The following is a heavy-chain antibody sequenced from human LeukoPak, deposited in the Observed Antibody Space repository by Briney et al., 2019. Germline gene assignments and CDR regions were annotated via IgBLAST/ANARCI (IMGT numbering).Heavy chain of an antibody. CDR3: APLGYCSGGTCYRPY. Sequence: SGTLSLTCAVSGGSISSSNWWSWVRQPPGKGLEWIGEIYHSGSTNYNPSLKSRVAISVDKSKNQFSLKLSSVTAADTAVYYCAPLGYCSGGTCYRPYWGQGTLVTVSS. J-gene: IGHJ4*02. CDR2: IYHSGST. CDR1: GGSISSSNW. D-gene: IGHD2-15*01. V-gene: IGHV4-4*02.